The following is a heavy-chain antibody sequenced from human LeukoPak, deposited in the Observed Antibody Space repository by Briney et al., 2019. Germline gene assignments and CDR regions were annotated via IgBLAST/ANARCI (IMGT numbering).Heavy chain of an antibody. Sequence: GGSLRLSCAASGFTFNSYWMHWVRQDPGKGLVWVSRISSDASITSYANPVKGRFTISRDNAKNTLYLQMNSLRAEDTALYYCATSARTYIGSSLDYWGQGTLVTVSS. J-gene: IGHJ4*02. CDR3: ATSARTYIGSSLDY. V-gene: IGHV3-74*01. CDR2: ISSDASIT. D-gene: IGHD2-15*01. CDR1: GFTFNSYW.